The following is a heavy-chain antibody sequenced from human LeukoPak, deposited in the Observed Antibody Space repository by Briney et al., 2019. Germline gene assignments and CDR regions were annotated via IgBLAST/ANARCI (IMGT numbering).Heavy chain of an antibody. D-gene: IGHD1-26*01. J-gene: IGHJ6*03. CDR2: IYYSGST. Sequence: KPSETLSLTCTVSGGSISSSSYYWGWIRQPPGKGLEWIGYIYYSGSTNYNPSLKSRVTISVDTSKNQFSLKLSSVTAADTAVYYCARGGGMGYYYYYMDVWGKGTTVTVSS. CDR1: GGSISSSSYY. CDR3: ARGGGMGYYYYYMDV. V-gene: IGHV4-61*05.